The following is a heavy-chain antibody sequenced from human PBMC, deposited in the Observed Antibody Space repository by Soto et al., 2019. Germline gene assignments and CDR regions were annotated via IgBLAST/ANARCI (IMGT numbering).Heavy chain of an antibody. D-gene: IGHD3-22*01. Sequence: GGSLRLSCAASGFTFSSYAMSWVRQAPGKGLEWVSAISGSGGSTYYADSVKGRFTITRDNSKNTLYLQMNILRAEDTAVYYCAKARSRINMIVVVISLIDYWGQGTLVTVSS. CDR3: AKARSRINMIVVVISLIDY. CDR2: ISGSGGST. CDR1: GFTFSSYA. J-gene: IGHJ4*02. V-gene: IGHV3-23*01.